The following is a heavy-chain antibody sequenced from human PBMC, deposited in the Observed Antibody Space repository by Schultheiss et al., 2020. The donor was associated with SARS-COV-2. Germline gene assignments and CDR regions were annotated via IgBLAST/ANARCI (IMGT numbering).Heavy chain of an antibody. CDR3: AREMEGPTWIPVGFDP. CDR2: INPIFGTA. V-gene: IGHV1-69*13. J-gene: IGHJ5*02. Sequence: SVKVSCKASGYTFTGYYMHWVRQAPGQGLEWMGWINPIFGTANYAQKFQGRVTITADESTSTAYMELSSLRSEDTAVYYCAREMEGPTWIPVGFDPWGQGTLVTVSS. D-gene: IGHD5-18*01. CDR1: GYTFTGYY.